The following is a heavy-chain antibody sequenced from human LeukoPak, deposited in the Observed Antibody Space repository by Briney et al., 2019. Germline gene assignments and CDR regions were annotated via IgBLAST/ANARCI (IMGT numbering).Heavy chain of an antibody. CDR2: INHSGST. J-gene: IGHJ5*02. CDR1: GGSFSGYY. V-gene: IGHV4-34*01. CDR3: ARGPRLNSRRWFDP. D-gene: IGHD3-3*01. Sequence: SETLSLTCAVYGGSFSGYYWSWIRQPPGKGLEWIGEINHSGSTNYNPSLKSRVTISVDTSKNQFSLKLSSVTAADTAVYYCARGPRLNSRRWFDPWGQGTLVTVSS.